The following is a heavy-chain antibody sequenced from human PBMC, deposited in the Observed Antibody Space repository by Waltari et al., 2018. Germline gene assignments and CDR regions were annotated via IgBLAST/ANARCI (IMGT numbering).Heavy chain of an antibody. CDR1: GFTFSSYW. Sequence: EVQLVESGGGLVQPGGSLRLSCAASGFTFSSYWMHWVRQAPGKGLVWSSRINRDGMSTSEADSVKGRCTISRGNAKNTRYLQMNSLRAEDTAVYYCARVCGYYDSSGYYYYWGQGTLVTVSS. CDR2: INRDGMST. J-gene: IGHJ4*02. D-gene: IGHD3-22*01. CDR3: ARVCGYYDSSGYYYY. V-gene: IGHV3-74*01.